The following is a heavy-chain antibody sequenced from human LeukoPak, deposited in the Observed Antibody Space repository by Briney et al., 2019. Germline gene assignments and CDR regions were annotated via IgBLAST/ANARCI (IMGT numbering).Heavy chain of an antibody. CDR3: ARGAWATRLGS. Sequence: PSETLPLTCAVYGESLNSYYWSWVRQPPGEGLEWIGEIYESGTTEYNPSLKSRVTISMVPSKQQFSLSLSSVTAADTAVYYCARGAWATRLGSWGLGTPVIVSS. CDR2: IYESGTT. J-gene: IGHJ4*02. CDR1: GESLNSYY. D-gene: IGHD2-15*01. V-gene: IGHV4-34*01.